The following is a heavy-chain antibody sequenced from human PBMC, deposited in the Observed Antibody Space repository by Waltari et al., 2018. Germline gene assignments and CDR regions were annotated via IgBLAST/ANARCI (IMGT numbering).Heavy chain of an antibody. CDR3: ARHLYSIDYLELAK. Sequence: EEHLLESGGGLAQPGGSLRLSCAASGFHFLRYAMSWVRQAPGKGLEWVSGISDSGVITKYADSVKGRFTVSRDNSKNTVFLHLNSLRAEDTAIYYCARHLYSIDYLELAKWGQGTLVTVSS. CDR1: GFHFLRYA. CDR2: ISDSGVIT. D-gene: IGHD3-22*01. V-gene: IGHV3-23*01. J-gene: IGHJ4*02.